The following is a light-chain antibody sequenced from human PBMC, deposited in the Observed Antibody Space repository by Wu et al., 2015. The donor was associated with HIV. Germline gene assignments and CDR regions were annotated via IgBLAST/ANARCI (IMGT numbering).Light chain of an antibody. CDR1: QSVSSNY. CDR3: QHYGRSPPYT. V-gene: IGKV3-20*01. CDR2: GAS. J-gene: IGKJ2*01. Sequence: EIVMTQSPATLSVSPGERATLSCRASQSVSSNYLNWYQQKPGQAPRLLIYGASSRATDIPDRFGGSGSGTDFTLTISRLEPEDFAVYYCQHYGRSPPYTFGQGTKLEIK.